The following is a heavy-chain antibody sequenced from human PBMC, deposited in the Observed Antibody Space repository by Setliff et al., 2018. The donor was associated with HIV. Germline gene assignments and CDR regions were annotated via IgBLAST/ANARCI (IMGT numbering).Heavy chain of an antibody. CDR3: AKDGISGGAYPPYYFDY. D-gene: IGHD2-15*01. V-gene: IGHV3-23*01. Sequence: PGGSLRLSCAASGFTVSGYWMSWVRQAPGKGLEWVSVISGSGASTFYADSVKGRFTISRDNSKSTLYLQMNGLRVEDTAVYYCAKDGISGGAYPPYYFDYWGHGTLVTVSS. CDR2: ISGSGAST. J-gene: IGHJ4*01. CDR1: GFTVSGYW.